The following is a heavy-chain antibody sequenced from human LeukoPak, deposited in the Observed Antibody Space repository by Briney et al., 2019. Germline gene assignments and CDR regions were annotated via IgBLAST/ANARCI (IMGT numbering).Heavy chain of an antibody. CDR2: INSDGSST. J-gene: IGHJ5*02. D-gene: IGHD1-26*01. CDR3: ARSSYSGWFDP. Sequence: PGGSLRLSCAASGFTFSSYWMHWVRQAPGKGLVWVSRINSDGSSTSHADFVKGRFTISRDNAKNTLYLQMNSLRAEDTAVYYCARSSYSGWFDPWGQGTLVTVSS. V-gene: IGHV3-74*01. CDR1: GFTFSSYW.